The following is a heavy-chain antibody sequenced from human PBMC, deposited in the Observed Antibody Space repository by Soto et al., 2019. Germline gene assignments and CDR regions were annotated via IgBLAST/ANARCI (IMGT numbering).Heavy chain of an antibody. V-gene: IGHV1-69*06. Sequence: SVKVSCKASGGTFSSYAISWVRQAPGQGLEWMGGIIPIFGTANYAQKFQGRVTITAGKSTSTAYMEPSSLRSEDTAVYYCARARPKHYYGSGSYLGNYYYYGMDVWGQGTTVTVSS. J-gene: IGHJ6*02. CDR1: GGTFSSYA. D-gene: IGHD3-10*01. CDR2: IIPIFGTA. CDR3: ARARPKHYYGSGSYLGNYYYYGMDV.